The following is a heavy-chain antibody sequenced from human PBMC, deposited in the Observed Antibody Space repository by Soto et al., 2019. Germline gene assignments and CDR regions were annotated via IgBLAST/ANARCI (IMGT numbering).Heavy chain of an antibody. CDR2: INSGGSA. Sequence: PSETLSLTCTVSGGSIGSSDYYWGWIRQPPGEGLEWIGNINSGGSAYYYPSLRNRVTISVDTSKNQFSLRLSSVTAADTAVYYCATVKQWLRQESYWGKGTLGTRSS. D-gene: IGHD6-19*01. J-gene: IGHJ4*02. V-gene: IGHV4-39*01. CDR1: GGSIGSSDYY. CDR3: ATVKQWLRQESY.